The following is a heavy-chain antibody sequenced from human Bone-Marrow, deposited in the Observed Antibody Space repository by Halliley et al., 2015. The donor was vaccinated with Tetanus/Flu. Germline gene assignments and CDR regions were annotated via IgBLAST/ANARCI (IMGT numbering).Heavy chain of an antibody. CDR1: GYSFSNYW. CDR3: ARHGDDSGSYLYYFYGMDV. CDR2: MYPGDSDI. Sequence: QLVQSGAEVKKPGESLKISCKASGYSFSNYWVGWVRQMPGKGLEWMGIMYPGDSDIRYSPSFEGQVTISADKSISTAYLQWGSLKASDPAIYYCARHGDDSGSYLYYFYGMDVWGQGTTVTVSS. V-gene: IGHV5-51*01. J-gene: IGHJ6*02. D-gene: IGHD1-26*01.